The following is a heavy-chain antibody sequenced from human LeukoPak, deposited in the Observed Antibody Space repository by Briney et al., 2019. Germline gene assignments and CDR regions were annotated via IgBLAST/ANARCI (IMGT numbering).Heavy chain of an antibody. CDR1: GGSISSSSYY. CDR3: ARMYGAAMVKVDY. V-gene: IGHV4-39*07. CDR2: IYYSGST. J-gene: IGHJ4*02. Sequence: PSETLSLTCTVSGGSISSSSYYWGWIRQPPGKGLEWIGSIYYSGSTYYNPSLKSRVTISVDTSKNQFSLKLSSVTAADTAVYYCARMYGAAMVKVDYWGQGTLVTVSS. D-gene: IGHD5-18*01.